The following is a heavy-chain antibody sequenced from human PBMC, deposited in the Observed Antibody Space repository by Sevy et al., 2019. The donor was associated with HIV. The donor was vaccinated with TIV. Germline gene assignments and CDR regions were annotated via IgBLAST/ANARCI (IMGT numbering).Heavy chain of an antibody. D-gene: IGHD6-19*01. CDR1: GGSISSYY. V-gene: IGHV4-59*01. CDR3: ARASKSQWLPSYYFDY. Sequence: SETLSLTCTVSGGSISSYYWSWIRQPPGKGLEWIGYIYYSGSTNYNPSLKSRVTISVDTSKNQFSLKLSSVTAADTAVYYCARASKSQWLPSYYFDYWGQGTLVTVSS. CDR2: IYYSGST. J-gene: IGHJ4*02.